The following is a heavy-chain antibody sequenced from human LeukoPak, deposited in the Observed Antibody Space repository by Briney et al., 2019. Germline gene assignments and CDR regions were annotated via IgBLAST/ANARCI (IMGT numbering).Heavy chain of an antibody. D-gene: IGHD6-13*01. CDR1: GGSFSGYY. CDR3: ARRYSSSWYGWFDP. CDR2: INHSGST. J-gene: IGHJ5*02. V-gene: IGHV4-34*01. Sequence: SETLSLTCAVYGGSFSGYYWSWIRQPPGKGLEWIGEINHSGSTNYNPSLKSRVTISVDTSKYQFSLKLSSVTAADTAVYYCARRYSSSWYGWFDPWGQGTLVTVSS.